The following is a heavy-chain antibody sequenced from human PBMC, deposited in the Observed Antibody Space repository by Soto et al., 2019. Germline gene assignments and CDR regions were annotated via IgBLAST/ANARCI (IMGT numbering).Heavy chain of an antibody. CDR1: GFTFSSYW. J-gene: IGHJ6*02. CDR2: IKQDGSEK. V-gene: IGHV3-7*05. D-gene: IGHD3-3*01. Sequence: GGSLRLSCAASGFTFSSYWMSWVRQAPGKGLEWVANIKQDGSEKYYVDSVKGRFTISRDNAKNSLYLQMNSLRAEDTAVYYCARMGEYYDFWSGYYAGAGYYYGMDVWGQGTTVTVSS. CDR3: ARMGEYYDFWSGYYAGAGYYYGMDV.